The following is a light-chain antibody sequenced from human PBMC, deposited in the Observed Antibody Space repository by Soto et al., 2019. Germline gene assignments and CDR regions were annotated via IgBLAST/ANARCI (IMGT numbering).Light chain of an antibody. J-gene: IGKJ1*01. CDR3: MQTLHTPLT. Sequence: DIVMTQSPLSLPVTPGEPASISCRSSQSLLHSNGYYYVNWYLQKPGQSPHLLIYMGSNRASGVPDRFSSSGSGTDFTLKISKMEAEDVGVYYCMQTLHTPLTFGQGTRVEIK. V-gene: IGKV2-28*01. CDR1: QSLLHSNGYYY. CDR2: MGS.